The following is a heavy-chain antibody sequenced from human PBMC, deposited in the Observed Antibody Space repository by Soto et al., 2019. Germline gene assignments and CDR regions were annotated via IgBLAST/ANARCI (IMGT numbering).Heavy chain of an antibody. D-gene: IGHD3-22*01. CDR1: GFTFSSYA. CDR3: ARDRHYYDSSGHSGYFYYYYGMDV. Sequence: GGSLRLSCAASGFTFSSYAMHWVRQAPGKGLEWVAVISYDGSNKYYADSVKGRFTISRGNSKNTLYLQMNSLRAEDTAVYYCARDRHYYDSSGHSGYFYYYYGMDVWGQGTTVTVSS. CDR2: ISYDGSNK. J-gene: IGHJ6*02. V-gene: IGHV3-30-3*01.